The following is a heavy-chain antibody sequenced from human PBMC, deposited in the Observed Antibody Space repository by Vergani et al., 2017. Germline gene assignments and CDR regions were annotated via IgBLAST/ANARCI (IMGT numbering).Heavy chain of an antibody. J-gene: IGHJ6*02. V-gene: IGHV3-30*01. CDR1: GFTFSSYA. Sequence: QVQLVESGGGVVQPGRSLRLSCAASGFTFSSYAMHWVRQAPGKGLEWVAVISYDGSNKYYADSVKGRFTISRDNSKNTLYLQMNSLRAEDTAVYYCAAPRRDFWSGYSIYYYYYGMDVWGQGTTVTVSS. D-gene: IGHD3-3*01. CDR3: AAPRRDFWSGYSIYYYYYGMDV. CDR2: ISYDGSNK.